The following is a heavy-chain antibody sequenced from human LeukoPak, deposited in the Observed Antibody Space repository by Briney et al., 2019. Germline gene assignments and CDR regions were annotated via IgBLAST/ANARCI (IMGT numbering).Heavy chain of an antibody. Sequence: SETLSLTCTVSGGSISSSDFYWGWIRQPPGKGLEWIGSISYSGNTYYNPSLKSRVTISVDTSKNQFSLKLSSVTAADTAVYYCASGGSIGYYGMDVWGQGTTVTVSS. CDR2: ISYSGNT. D-gene: IGHD3-16*01. CDR3: ASGGSIGYYGMDV. J-gene: IGHJ6*02. V-gene: IGHV4-39*01. CDR1: GGSISSSDFY.